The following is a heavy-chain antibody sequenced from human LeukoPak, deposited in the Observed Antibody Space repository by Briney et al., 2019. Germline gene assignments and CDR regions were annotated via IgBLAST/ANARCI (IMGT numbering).Heavy chain of an antibody. D-gene: IGHD3-10*01. CDR3: ARSYGSGRADYYMDV. CDR2: IYTSGST. Sequence: TSETLSLTCTVSGGSISSYYWSWIRQPAGEGLEWIGRIYTSGSTNYNPSLKSRVTMSVDTSKNQFSLKLSSVTAADTAVYYCARSYGSGRADYYMDVWGKGTTVTVSS. V-gene: IGHV4-4*07. CDR1: GGSISSYY. J-gene: IGHJ6*03.